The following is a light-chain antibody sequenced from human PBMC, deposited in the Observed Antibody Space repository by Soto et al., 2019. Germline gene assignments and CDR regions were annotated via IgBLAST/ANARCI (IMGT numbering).Light chain of an antibody. V-gene: IGKV3-20*01. Sequence: EIVLTQSPGTLSLSPGERATLSCRASQTVSSSYLAWYQQKPGQAPRLLIYGASLRATGIPDRFSGSGSGTDFSLTISSLQPDDFATYYCQQYKNYLTFGPGTKVDIK. CDR1: QTVSSSY. CDR2: GAS. J-gene: IGKJ3*01. CDR3: QQYKNYLT.